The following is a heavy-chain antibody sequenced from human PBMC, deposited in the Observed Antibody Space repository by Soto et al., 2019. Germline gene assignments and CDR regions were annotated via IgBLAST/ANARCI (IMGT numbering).Heavy chain of an antibody. CDR1: GGSISCNSYY. D-gene: IGHD3-10*01. Sequence: PSETLSLTCTVSGGSISCNSYYWAWIRQPPGKGLEWIGNIYYSGSTYYNPSLKSRVTISVDTSKNQFSLKLRSVTAADTAVYYCARSTRAWSGELGFDYYYGMDVWGQGTTVT. V-gene: IGHV4-39*01. J-gene: IGHJ6*02. CDR3: ARSTRAWSGELGFDYYYGMDV. CDR2: IYYSGST.